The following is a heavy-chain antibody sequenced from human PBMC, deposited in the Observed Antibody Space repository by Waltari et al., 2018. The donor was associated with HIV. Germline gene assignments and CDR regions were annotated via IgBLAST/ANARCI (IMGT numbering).Heavy chain of an antibody. V-gene: IGHV4-38-2*01. CDR3: ARSDYFASGSYSPDYYYGLAV. CDR1: GYSISSGYF. CDR2: IFHTGTT. D-gene: IGHD3-10*01. Sequence: QVQLQESGPGLVKPSETLSLTCAVSGYSISSGYFWDWIRQPPGKGLEWIGNIFHTGTTYDNPSLKSRVTISLDTTKNQFSMKLTSVTAADSAVYLCARSDYFASGSYSPDYYYGLAVWGQGTTVTVSS. J-gene: IGHJ6*02.